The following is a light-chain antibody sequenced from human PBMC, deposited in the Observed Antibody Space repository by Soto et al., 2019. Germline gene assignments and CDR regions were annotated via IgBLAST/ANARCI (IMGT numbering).Light chain of an antibody. CDR2: GAS. J-gene: IGKJ1*01. V-gene: IGKV3-20*01. Sequence: EIVLTQSPGTLSLSPGERATLSCRASQSVSSSYLAWYQQKPGQAPRLLIYGASSRATGIPDRFSGSGSGTDFTLTISRLEPEDFAVYYCQQYGSSPWTFGQGTQGEIK. CDR1: QSVSSSY. CDR3: QQYGSSPWT.